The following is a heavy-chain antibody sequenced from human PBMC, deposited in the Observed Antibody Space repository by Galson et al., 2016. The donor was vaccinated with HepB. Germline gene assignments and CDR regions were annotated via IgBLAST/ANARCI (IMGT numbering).Heavy chain of an antibody. CDR2: IDAAGAT. CDR3: ARAYYDFVYGMDV. Sequence: SLRLSCAASGFTFSSYAMSWVRQAPGKGLEWVSTIDAAGATYYLGSVKGRFAISRENAKNSLYLQMNSLRAEDTAIYYCARAYYDFVYGMDVWGQGTTVTVSS. V-gene: IGHV3-13*01. CDR1: GFTFSSYA. J-gene: IGHJ6*02. D-gene: IGHD3-3*01.